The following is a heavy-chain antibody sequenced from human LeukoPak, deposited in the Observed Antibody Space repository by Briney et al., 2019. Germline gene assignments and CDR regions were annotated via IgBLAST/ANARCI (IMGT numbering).Heavy chain of an antibody. CDR3: ARGWCPHCHGMGD. CDR2: IQQDSPEK. D-gene: IGHD2-8*02. CDR1: RFTLKLYC. Sequence: GVSVRLLCTVWRFTLKLYCVMWVPRARGRGGEGVTNIQQDSPEKYYLDSVRGRFTISRDNAQKPLFLQMDSLRAEDTAVYFCARGWCPHCHGMGDWGKGTTVTVSS. V-gene: IGHV3-7*03. J-gene: IGHJ6*04.